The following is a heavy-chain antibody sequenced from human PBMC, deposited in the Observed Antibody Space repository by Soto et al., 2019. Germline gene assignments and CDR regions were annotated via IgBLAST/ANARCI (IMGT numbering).Heavy chain of an antibody. V-gene: IGHV4-59*01. Sequence: SETLSLTCTVSGGSISSYYWSWIRQPPGKGLKWIGYIYYSGSTNYNPSLKSRVTISVDTSKNQFSLKLSSVTAADTAVFFCARAGITMVRGKGAFDIWGQGTMVTVSS. J-gene: IGHJ3*02. CDR3: ARAGITMVRGKGAFDI. CDR1: GGSISSYY. CDR2: IYYSGST. D-gene: IGHD3-10*01.